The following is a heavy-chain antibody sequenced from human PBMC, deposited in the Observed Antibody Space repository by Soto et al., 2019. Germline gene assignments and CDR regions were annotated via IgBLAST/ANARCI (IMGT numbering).Heavy chain of an antibody. CDR1: GFTFSSYG. CDR2: ISYDGSHK. V-gene: IGHV3-30*18. J-gene: IGHJ4*02. CDR3: AKGYDSSGYHWIDY. Sequence: QVQLVESGGGVVQPGRSLRLSCAASGFTFSSYGFHWVRQAPGKGLEWVAVISYDGSHKYYADSVKGRFTISRDNSKNPLHLQMNSLRTEDTAVYYCAKGYDSSGYHWIDYWGQGTLVTVST. D-gene: IGHD3-22*01.